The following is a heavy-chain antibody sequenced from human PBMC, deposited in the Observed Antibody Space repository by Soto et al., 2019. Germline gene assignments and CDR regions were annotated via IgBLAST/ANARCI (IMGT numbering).Heavy chain of an antibody. CDR1: GFTFTTYW. D-gene: IGHD3-22*01. CDR2: IKQDGTEK. Sequence: EVQLVESGGGLVRPGGSLRLSCAASGFTFTTYWMTWVRQAPGKGLEWVANIKQDGTEKYYVDSVKGRITISRDNAKDSLYLQMNSLRADDTAVYYCARDRASYYDSSGYNYRWYFDLWGRGTLVTVSS. CDR3: ARDRASYYDSSGYNYRWYFDL. J-gene: IGHJ2*01. V-gene: IGHV3-7*03.